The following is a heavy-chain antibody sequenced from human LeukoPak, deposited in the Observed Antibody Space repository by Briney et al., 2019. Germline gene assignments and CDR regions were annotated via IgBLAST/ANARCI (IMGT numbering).Heavy chain of an antibody. CDR3: ARDSYYGSGRAGAFDI. CDR2: INLNSGGT. J-gene: IGHJ3*02. CDR1: GYTFTGYY. D-gene: IGHD3-10*01. V-gene: IGHV1-2*02. Sequence: ASVKVSCKASGYTFTGYYMHWVRQAPGQGLEWMGWINLNSGGTNYAQKFQGRVTMTRDTSISTAYMELSRLRSDDTAVYYCARDSYYGSGRAGAFDIWGQGTMVTVSS.